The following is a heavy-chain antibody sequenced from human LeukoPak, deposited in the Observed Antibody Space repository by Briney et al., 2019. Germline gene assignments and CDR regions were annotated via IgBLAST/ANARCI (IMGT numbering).Heavy chain of an antibody. CDR1: GFTFSSYG. CDR3: AKSYGDDDTFDI. J-gene: IGHJ3*02. Sequence: GGSLRLSCAASGFTFSSYGMHWVSQAQGKGLEWVAVISYDGSNKYYADSVKGRFTISRDNSKNTLYLQMNSLRAEDTAVYYCAKSYGDDDTFDIWGQGTMVTVSS. D-gene: IGHD4-17*01. CDR2: ISYDGSNK. V-gene: IGHV3-30*18.